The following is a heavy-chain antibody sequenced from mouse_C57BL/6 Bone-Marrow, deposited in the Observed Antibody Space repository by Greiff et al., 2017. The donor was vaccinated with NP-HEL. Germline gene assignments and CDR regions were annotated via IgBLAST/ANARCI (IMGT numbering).Heavy chain of an antibody. J-gene: IGHJ2*01. CDR2: IHPNSGST. Sequence: VQLQQPGAELVKPGASVKLSCKASGYTFTSYWMHWVKQRPGQGLEWIGMIHPNSGSTNYNEKFKSKATLTVDKSSSTAYMQLSSLTSEDSAVYYCASLIYYYTYFDYWGQGTTLTVSS. CDR3: ASLIYYYTYFDY. D-gene: IGHD1-1*01. V-gene: IGHV1-64*01. CDR1: GYTFTSYW.